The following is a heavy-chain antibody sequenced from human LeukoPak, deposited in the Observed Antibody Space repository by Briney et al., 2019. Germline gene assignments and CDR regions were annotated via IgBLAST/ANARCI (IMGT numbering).Heavy chain of an antibody. J-gene: IGHJ4*02. V-gene: IGHV3-23*01. CDR3: AREVGPFDY. Sequence: PGGSLRLSCAASGFTFSRHNMNWVRQAPGKGLEWVSTISDSGISTYYADSVKGRFTISRDNSKNTLYLQMNSLRAEDTAVYFCAREVGPFDYWGQGTLVTVSS. D-gene: IGHD1-26*01. CDR1: GFTFSRHN. CDR2: ISDSGIST.